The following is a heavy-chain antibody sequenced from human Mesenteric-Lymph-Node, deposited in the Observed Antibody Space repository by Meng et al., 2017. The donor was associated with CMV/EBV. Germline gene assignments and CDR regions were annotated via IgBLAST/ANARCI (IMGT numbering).Heavy chain of an antibody. CDR3: AKDLDYGGVTDGLDL. CDR2: INWNSASI. D-gene: IGHD4-17*01. Sequence: SLKISCAASGFTFSSYSMNWVRQAPGKGLEWVSGINWNSASIDYADSVKGRFTISRDNAKNSLYLQMDSLRAEDTALYYCAKDLDYGGVTDGLDLWGQGTMVTVSS. J-gene: IGHJ3*01. V-gene: IGHV3-9*01. CDR1: GFTFSSYS.